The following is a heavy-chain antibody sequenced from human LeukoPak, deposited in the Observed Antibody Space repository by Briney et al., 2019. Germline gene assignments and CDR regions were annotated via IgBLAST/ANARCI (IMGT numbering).Heavy chain of an antibody. V-gene: IGHV3-23*01. Sequence: GGSLRLSCAASGFTFSSYAMSWVRQAPGKGLEWVSAISGSGGSTYYADSVKGRFTISRDNSKNTLYLQMNSLRAEDTAVYYCAKDLNGYCSSTSCYGMDVWGQGTTVTVSS. CDR2: ISGSGGST. D-gene: IGHD2-2*01. J-gene: IGHJ6*02. CDR1: GFTFSSYA. CDR3: AKDLNGYCSSTSCYGMDV.